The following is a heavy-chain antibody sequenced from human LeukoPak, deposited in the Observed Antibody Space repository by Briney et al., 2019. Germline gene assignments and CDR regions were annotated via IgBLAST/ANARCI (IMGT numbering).Heavy chain of an antibody. V-gene: IGHV1-8*01. CDR2: MNPNSGNT. CDR1: GYTFTSYD. Sequence: ASVKVSCKASGYTFTSYDINWVRQATGQGLEWMGWMNPNSGNTGYAQKFQGRVTMTRNTSISTAYMELSSLRSEDTAVYYCARFVSEADYYGTDVWGQGTTVTVSS. D-gene: IGHD1-14*01. CDR3: ARFVSEADYYGTDV. J-gene: IGHJ6*02.